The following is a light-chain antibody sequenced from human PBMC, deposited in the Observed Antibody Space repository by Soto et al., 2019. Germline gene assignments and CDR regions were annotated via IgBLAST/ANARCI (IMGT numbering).Light chain of an antibody. Sequence: IGMTISPFTLSVSQGERATIPCRASQSVSSNLALYQQKPGQAPRLLIYGASTRATVIPARFSGSGSGTEFTLTISSLQSEDFAVYYCQQYNNWPLTFGGGTKVAIK. J-gene: IGKJ4*01. V-gene: IGKV3D-15*01. CDR1: QSVSSN. CDR3: QQYNNWPLT. CDR2: GAS.